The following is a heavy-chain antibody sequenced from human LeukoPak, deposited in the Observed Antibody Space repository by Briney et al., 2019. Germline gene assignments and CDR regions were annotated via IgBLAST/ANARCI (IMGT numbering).Heavy chain of an antibody. CDR2: INHSGST. Sequence: PSETLSLTCAVYGGSFSGYYWSWIRQPPGKGLKWIGEINHSGSTNYNPSLKSRVTISVDTSKNQFSLKLSSVTAADTAVYYCARGRGIVATIKVYYFDYWGQGTLVTVSS. CDR1: GGSFSGYY. D-gene: IGHD5-12*01. CDR3: ARGRGIVATIKVYYFDY. V-gene: IGHV4-34*01. J-gene: IGHJ4*02.